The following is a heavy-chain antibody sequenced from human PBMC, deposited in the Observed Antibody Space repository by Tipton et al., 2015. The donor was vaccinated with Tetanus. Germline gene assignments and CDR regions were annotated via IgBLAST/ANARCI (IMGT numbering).Heavy chain of an antibody. J-gene: IGHJ3*02. CDR3: ARDAVAALSFDI. CDR1: GFTFSDYY. CDR2: ISSSGSTI. Sequence: QLVQSGGGLIQPGGSLRLSCAASGFTFSDYYMSWIRQAPGKGLEWVSYISSSGSTIYYADSVKGRFTISRDNAKNSLYLQMNSLRAADTAVYYCARDAVAALSFDIWGQGTMVTVSS. V-gene: IGHV3-11*01. D-gene: IGHD6-25*01.